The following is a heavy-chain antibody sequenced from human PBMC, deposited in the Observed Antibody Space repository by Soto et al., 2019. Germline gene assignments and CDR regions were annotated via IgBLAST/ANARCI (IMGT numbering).Heavy chain of an antibody. J-gene: IGHJ6*03. Sequence: PSETLSLTCTVSGGSISSYYWSWIRQPPGKGLEWIGYIYYSGSTNYNPSLKSRVTISVDTSKNQFSLKLSSVTAADTAVYYCALTYSGYDHETDYYYYYMDVWGKGTTVTVTS. CDR2: IYYSGST. V-gene: IGHV4-59*08. CDR3: ALTYSGYDHETDYYYYYMDV. D-gene: IGHD5-12*01. CDR1: GGSISSYY.